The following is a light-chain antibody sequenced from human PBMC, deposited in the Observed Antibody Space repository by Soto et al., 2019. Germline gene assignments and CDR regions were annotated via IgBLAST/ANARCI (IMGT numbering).Light chain of an antibody. J-gene: IGLJ3*02. CDR3: LLHYDDAQLGV. Sequence: QAVVTQEPSLTVSPGGTVTLTCASSTGAVTRGYYPNWFQQKPGQAPRALIYNTNNKHSWTPARFSGSLLGGKAALTLSGVQPEDEAEYHCLLHYDDAQLGVFGGGTKLTVL. CDR1: TGAVTRGYY. CDR2: NTN. V-gene: IGLV7-43*01.